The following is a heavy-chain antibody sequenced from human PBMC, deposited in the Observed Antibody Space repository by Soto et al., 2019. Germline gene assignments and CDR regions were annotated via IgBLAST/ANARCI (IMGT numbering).Heavy chain of an antibody. CDR3: AREGVTTVTTGYYYGMDV. CDR1: GYTFTSYY. J-gene: IGHJ6*02. CDR2: INPSGGST. V-gene: IGHV1-46*01. Sequence: QVQLVQSGAEVKKPGASVKVSCKASGYTFTSYYMHWVRQAPGQGLEWMGIINPSGGSTSYAQKLQGRVTMTRDTSTSTVYMELSSLRSEDTAVYYCAREGVTTVTTGYYYGMDVWGQGTTVTVSS. D-gene: IGHD4-4*01.